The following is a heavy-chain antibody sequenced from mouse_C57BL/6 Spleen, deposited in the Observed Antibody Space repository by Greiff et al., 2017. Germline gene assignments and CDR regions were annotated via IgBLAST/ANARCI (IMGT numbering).Heavy chain of an antibody. CDR1: GYSITSGYY. CDR2: ISYDGSN. D-gene: IGHD2-2*01. J-gene: IGHJ4*01. V-gene: IGHV3-6*01. Sequence: EVQLQQSGPGLVKPSQSLSLTCSVTGYSITSGYYWNWFRQFPGNNLEWMVYISYDGSNNYNPSLKNRISITREKSKNQLFLKLKSVTTEDTATYYCARDGYLYAMDYWGQGTSVTVSS. CDR3: ARDGYLYAMDY.